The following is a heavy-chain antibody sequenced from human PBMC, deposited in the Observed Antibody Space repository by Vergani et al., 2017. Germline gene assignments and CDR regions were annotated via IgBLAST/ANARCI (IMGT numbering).Heavy chain of an antibody. CDR1: EFPVSSYF. J-gene: IGHJ4*02. CDR2: IRSKNDGGTA. Sequence: EVQLVQSGGQLVQPGGSLRLSCSASEFPVSSYFMSWVRQAPGKGLEWIGRIRSKNDGGTAGYAAPLKGRFTISRDDSKDSAFLLVNNLKTEDTAVYFCYTDYHDYWGQGTLVTVAS. V-gene: IGHV3-15*01. CDR3: YTDYHDY. D-gene: IGHD2-2*02.